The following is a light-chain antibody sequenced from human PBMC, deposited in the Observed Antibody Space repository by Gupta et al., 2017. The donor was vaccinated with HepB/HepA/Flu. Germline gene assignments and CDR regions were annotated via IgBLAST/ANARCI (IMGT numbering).Light chain of an antibody. CDR3: QQYNNWPLT. CDR1: QSVSSN. Sequence: PGERATLSCRASQSVSSNLAWYQQKPGQAPRLLIYGASTSATGIPARFSGSGSGTEFTLTISSLQSEDFAVYYCQQYNNWPLTFGGGTKVEIK. J-gene: IGKJ4*01. V-gene: IGKV3-15*01. CDR2: GAS.